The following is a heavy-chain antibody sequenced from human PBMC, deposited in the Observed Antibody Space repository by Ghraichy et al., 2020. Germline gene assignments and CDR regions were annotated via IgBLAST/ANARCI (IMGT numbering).Heavy chain of an antibody. CDR1: GGSFSGYY. J-gene: IGHJ5*02. CDR2: INHSGST. D-gene: IGHD4-17*01. Sequence: SQTLSLTCAVYGGSFSGYYWSWIRQPPGKGLEWIGEINHSGSTNYNPSLKSRVTISVDTSKNQFSLQLSSVTAADTAVYYCATSTDPGYNWFDPWGQGTLVTVSS. CDR3: ATSTDPGYNWFDP. V-gene: IGHV4-34*01.